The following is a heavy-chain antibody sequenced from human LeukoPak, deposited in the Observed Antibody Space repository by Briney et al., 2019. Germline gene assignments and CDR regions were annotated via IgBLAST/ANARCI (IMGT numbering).Heavy chain of an antibody. Sequence: QPGRSLRLSCAASGFTFSSYAMHWVRQAPGKGPEWVALISYDGSNKYHADSVKGRFTISRDNSKNTLYLQMNSLRGEDTAVFYCARVRAASLESLAGEISSSGSYPKYYYYMDVWGKGTTVTVSS. CDR2: ISYDGSNK. V-gene: IGHV3-30*04. D-gene: IGHD1-26*01. J-gene: IGHJ6*03. CDR3: ARVRAASLESLAGEISSSGSYPKYYYYMDV. CDR1: GFTFSSYA.